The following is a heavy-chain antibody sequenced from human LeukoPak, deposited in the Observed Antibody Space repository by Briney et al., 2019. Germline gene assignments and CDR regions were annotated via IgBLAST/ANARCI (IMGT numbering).Heavy chain of an antibody. CDR1: GYTFTGYY. J-gene: IGHJ3*02. Sequence: ASVKVSCKASGYTFTGYYMHWVRQAPGQGLEWMGWINPNSGGTNYAQKFQGRVTMTRDTSIGTAYMELSRLRSDDTAVYYCARGSMVRGSGNAFDIWGQGTMVTVSS. CDR3: ARGSMVRGSGNAFDI. D-gene: IGHD3-10*01. CDR2: INPNSGGT. V-gene: IGHV1-2*02.